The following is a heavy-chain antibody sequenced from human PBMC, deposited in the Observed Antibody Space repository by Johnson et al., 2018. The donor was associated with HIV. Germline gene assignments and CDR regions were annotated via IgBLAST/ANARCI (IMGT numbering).Heavy chain of an antibody. Sequence: VQLVESGGGLVRPGGSLRLSCAASGFAVSSNYMNWVRQTPGKGLEWVSILYSAGSAYYADSVKGRFTISRDNSKNTLYLQMNSLRPEETAVYYCARAPPYYGGYSVSDAFDIWGQGTMVTVSS. J-gene: IGHJ3*02. CDR3: ARAPPYYGGYSVSDAFDI. V-gene: IGHV3-66*02. CDR1: GFAVSSNY. CDR2: LYSAGSA. D-gene: IGHD3-22*01.